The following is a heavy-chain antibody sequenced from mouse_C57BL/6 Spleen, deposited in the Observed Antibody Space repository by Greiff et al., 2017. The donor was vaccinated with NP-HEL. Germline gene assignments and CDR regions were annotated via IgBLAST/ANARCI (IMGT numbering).Heavy chain of an antibody. J-gene: IGHJ4*01. Sequence: EVQLQQSGAELVRPGASVKLSCTASGFNIKDDYMHWVKQRPEQGLEWIGWIDPENGDTEYASKFQGKATITADTSSNTAYLQLSSLTSEDTAVYYCTTPGAMDYWGQRTSVTVSS. V-gene: IGHV14-4*01. CDR3: TTPGAMDY. CDR2: IDPENGDT. CDR1: GFNIKDDY.